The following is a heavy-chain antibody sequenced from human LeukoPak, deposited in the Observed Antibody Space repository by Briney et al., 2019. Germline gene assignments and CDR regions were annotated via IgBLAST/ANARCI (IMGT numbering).Heavy chain of an antibody. D-gene: IGHD1-26*01. CDR2: ISSSGSAI. Sequence: VGSLRLSCAASGFTFSSYEMNWVRQAPGKGLEWVSYISSSGSAIYYADSVKGRFTISRDNAKNSLYLQMNSLRAEDTAVYYCARDLFRELRPFDYWGQGTLVTVSS. CDR1: GFTFSSYE. CDR3: ARDLFRELRPFDY. J-gene: IGHJ4*02. V-gene: IGHV3-48*03.